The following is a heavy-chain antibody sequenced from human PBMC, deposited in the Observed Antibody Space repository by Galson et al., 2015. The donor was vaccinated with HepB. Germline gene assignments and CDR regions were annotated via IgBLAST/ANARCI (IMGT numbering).Heavy chain of an antibody. J-gene: IGHJ4*02. V-gene: IGHV1-69*13. D-gene: IGHD1-26*01. Sequence: SVKVSCKASGGTFSSYVFSWVRQAPGQGLEWMGGIIPFVSPARYAHRLQGRLSITADESTSVAYMELSSLRSEDTAVYYCATMFLGGRHSSIYYFEDWGQGTSVTVSS. CDR3: ATMFLGGRHSSIYYFED. CDR1: GGTFSSYV. CDR2: IIPFVSPA.